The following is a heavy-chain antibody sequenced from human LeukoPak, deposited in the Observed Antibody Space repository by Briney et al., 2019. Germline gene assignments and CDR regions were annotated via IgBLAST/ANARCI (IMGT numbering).Heavy chain of an antibody. CDR2: ISYDGSNK. CDR1: GFTFSTYW. CDR3: ARAYSYGPYYFDY. Sequence: GGSLRLSCAASGFTFSTYWMSWVRQAPGKGLEWVAVISYDGSNKYYADSVKGRFTISRDNSKNTLYLQMNSLRAEDTAVYYCARAYSYGPYYFDYWGQGTLVTVSS. D-gene: IGHD5-18*01. V-gene: IGHV3-30*01. J-gene: IGHJ4*02.